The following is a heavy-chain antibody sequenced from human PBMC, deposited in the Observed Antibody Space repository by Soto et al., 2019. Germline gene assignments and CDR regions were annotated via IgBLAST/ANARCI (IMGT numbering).Heavy chain of an antibody. CDR2: IYSGGST. Sequence: GGSLRLSCAASGFTVSSNYMSWVRQAPGKGLEWVSVIYSGGSTYYADSVKGRFTISRDNSKNTLYLQMNSLRAEDTAVYYCASNDGSSRIFDYWGQGTLVTVSS. V-gene: IGHV3-53*01. CDR3: ASNDGSSRIFDY. J-gene: IGHJ4*02. D-gene: IGHD6-6*01. CDR1: GFTVSSNY.